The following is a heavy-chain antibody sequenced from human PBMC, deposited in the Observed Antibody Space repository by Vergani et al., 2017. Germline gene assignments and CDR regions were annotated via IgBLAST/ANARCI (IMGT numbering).Heavy chain of an antibody. CDR3: ARDSAVAAGTDYYYYYYMDV. V-gene: IGHV3-30*04. J-gene: IGHJ6*03. CDR1: GFTFSSYA. CDR2: ISYDGSNK. Sequence: QVQLVESGGGVVQPGRSLRLSCAASGFTFSSYAMHWVRQAPGKGLEWVAVISYDGSNKYYADSVKGRFTISRDNSKNTLYLQMNSLRAEDTAVYYCARDSAVAAGTDYYYYYYMDVWGKGTTVTVSS. D-gene: IGHD6-13*01.